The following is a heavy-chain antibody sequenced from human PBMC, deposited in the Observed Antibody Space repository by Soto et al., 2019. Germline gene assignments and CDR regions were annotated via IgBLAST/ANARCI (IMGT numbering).Heavy chain of an antibody. D-gene: IGHD3-9*01. J-gene: IGHJ4*02. Sequence: GGSLRLSCAASGFTFSSYAMSWVRQAPGKGLEWVSAISGSGGSTYYADSVKGRCTISRDNSKNTLYLQMNSLRAEDTAVYYCAKDLHYDILTGYFNWGQGTLVTVSS. CDR3: AKDLHYDILTGYFN. V-gene: IGHV3-23*01. CDR2: ISGSGGST. CDR1: GFTFSSYA.